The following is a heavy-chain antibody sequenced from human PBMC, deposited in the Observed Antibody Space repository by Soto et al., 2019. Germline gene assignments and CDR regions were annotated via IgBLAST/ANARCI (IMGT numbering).Heavy chain of an antibody. CDR3: AGGAAPEGWGSYRWEDY. V-gene: IGHV1-69*06. D-gene: IGHD1-26*01. CDR1: GGTFSSYA. J-gene: IGHJ4*02. CDR2: IIPIFGTA. Sequence: QVQLVQSGAEVKKPGSSVKVSCKASGGTFSSYAISWVRQAPGQGLEWMGGIIPIFGTANYAQKFQGRVTITADKSPRTAYMGVSSLRSEDTAVYYWAGGAAPEGWGSYRWEDYWGQGTLVTVSS.